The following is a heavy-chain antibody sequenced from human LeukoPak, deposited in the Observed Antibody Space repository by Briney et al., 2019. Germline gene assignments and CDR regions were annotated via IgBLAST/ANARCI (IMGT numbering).Heavy chain of an antibody. D-gene: IGHD3-16*01. CDR1: GFTFSRYA. J-gene: IGHJ3*02. CDR2: IDQSGGRN. V-gene: IGHV3-7*05. Sequence: GGSLRLSCSASGFTFSRYAMHWVRQAPGRGLEWVANIDQSGGRNNYVDSVKGRFTISRDNAKNSLFLEMSSLRADDTAVYFCARDVEGGTFDIWGQGTTVTVSS. CDR3: ARDVEGGTFDI.